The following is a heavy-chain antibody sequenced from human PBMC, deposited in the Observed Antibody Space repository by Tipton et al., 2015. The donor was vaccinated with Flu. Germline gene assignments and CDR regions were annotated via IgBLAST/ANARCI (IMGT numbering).Heavy chain of an antibody. CDR2: IRSKLYGGTT. D-gene: IGHD5-24*01. J-gene: IGHJ6*02. CDR1: GFTFGDSA. V-gene: IGHV3-49*03. Sequence: SLRLSCRGSGFTFGDSAVSWFRQAPGKGLEWVGFIRSKLYGGTTDYAASVRGRFTISRDDSKSVAYLQMNSLKTEDTAVYYCTRDTDGTISFYYYGMDVWGPGTTVTVSS. CDR3: TRDTDGTISFYYYGMDV.